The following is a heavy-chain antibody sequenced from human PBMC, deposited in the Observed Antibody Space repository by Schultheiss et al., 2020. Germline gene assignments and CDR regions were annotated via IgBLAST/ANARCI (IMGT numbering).Heavy chain of an antibody. V-gene: IGHV4-31*11. CDR3: ARAGSWPYYFDY. CDR2: IYYSGST. D-gene: IGHD6-13*01. CDR1: GGSISSGGYY. J-gene: IGHJ4*02. Sequence: SETLSLTCAVYGGSISSGGYYWSWIRQPPGKGLEWIGYIYYSGSTYYNPSLKSRVTISVDTSKNQFSLKLSSVTAADTAVYYCARAGSWPYYFDYWGQGTLVNGYS.